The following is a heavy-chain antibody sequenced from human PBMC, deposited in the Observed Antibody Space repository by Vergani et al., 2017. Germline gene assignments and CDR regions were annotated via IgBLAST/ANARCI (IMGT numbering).Heavy chain of an antibody. Sequence: QVQLQESGPGLVKPSQTLSLTCTVSGGSISSGDYYWSWIPQPPGKGLEWIGYIYYSGSTYYNPSLKSRVTISVDTSKNQFSLKLRSVTAADTAVYYCARWRRSRNQGFDYWGQGTLVTVSS. CDR1: GGSISSGDYY. J-gene: IGHJ4*02. V-gene: IGHV4-30-4*01. CDR2: IYYSGST. CDR3: ARWRRSRNQGFDY. D-gene: IGHD1-14*01.